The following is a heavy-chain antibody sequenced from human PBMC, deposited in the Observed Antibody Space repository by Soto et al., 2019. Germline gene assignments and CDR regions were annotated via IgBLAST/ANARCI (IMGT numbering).Heavy chain of an antibody. J-gene: IGHJ4*02. CDR2: IYPGDSDT. CDR1: GYSFTSYW. D-gene: IGHD6-6*01. V-gene: IGHV5-51*03. CDR3: ASAYRSSSDGVY. Sequence: GESLKISCKFSGYSFTSYWIGWVRQMPGKGLEWMGIIYPGDSDTRYSPSFQGHVTISADKSFTTAYLQWSSLKASDTAMYYCASAYRSSSDGVYWGQGPLVIVSS.